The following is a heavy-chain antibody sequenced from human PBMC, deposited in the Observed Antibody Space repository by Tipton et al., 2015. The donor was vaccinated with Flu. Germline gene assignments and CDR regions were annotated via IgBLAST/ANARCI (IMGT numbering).Heavy chain of an antibody. CDR1: RSTFSTYW. CDR2: INQDGSEM. V-gene: IGHV3-7*01. Sequence: SLRLSCAVSRSTFSTYWMDWVRQTPEKGLEWVANINQDGSEMHYVDSVKGRFTISRDNAKSSLYLQLNSLRIEDTAVYYCSESLNFWGQGTLVTVSS. CDR3: SESLNF. J-gene: IGHJ4*02.